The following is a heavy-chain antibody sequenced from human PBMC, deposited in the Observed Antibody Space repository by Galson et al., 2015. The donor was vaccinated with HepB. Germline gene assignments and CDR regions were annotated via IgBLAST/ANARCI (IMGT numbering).Heavy chain of an antibody. J-gene: IGHJ5*02. Sequence: ETLSLTCTVSGGSISSYYWSWIRQPPGKGLEWIGYIYYSGSTNYNPSLKSRVTISVDTSKNQFSLKLSSVTAADTAVYYCARGYYDFWSGYQHPFDPWGQGTLVTVSS. CDR3: ARGYYDFWSGYQHPFDP. V-gene: IGHV4-59*01. CDR1: GGSISSYY. CDR2: IYYSGST. D-gene: IGHD3-3*01.